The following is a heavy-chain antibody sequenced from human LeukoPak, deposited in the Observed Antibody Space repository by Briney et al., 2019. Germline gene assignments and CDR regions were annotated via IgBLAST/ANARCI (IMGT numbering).Heavy chain of an antibody. Sequence: SETLSLTCTVSGGSISSGGYYWSWIRQHPGKGLEWIGYIYYSGSTYYSPSLKSRVTISVDTSKNQFSLKLSSVTAADTAVYYCARVEFHCSSTSCEEGWFDPWGQGTLVTVSS. D-gene: IGHD2-2*01. CDR3: ARVEFHCSSTSCEEGWFDP. J-gene: IGHJ5*02. CDR2: IYYSGST. V-gene: IGHV4-31*03. CDR1: GGSISSGGYY.